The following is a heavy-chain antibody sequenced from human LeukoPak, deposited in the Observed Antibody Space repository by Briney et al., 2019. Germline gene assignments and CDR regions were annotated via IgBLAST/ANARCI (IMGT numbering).Heavy chain of an antibody. D-gene: IGHD4-17*01. CDR3: ARDIGGLDGDGLDY. CDR1: GLTLSREG. V-gene: IGHV3-30-3*01. J-gene: IGHJ4*02. Sequence: GGSLRLSCVASGLTLSREGLHWVRQAPGKGLEWVAVISSDENNKYYADSVKGRFTISRDNSKNTLSLQMDSLRPEATAVYYCARDIGGLDGDGLDYWGQGTLVTVSS. CDR2: ISSDENNK.